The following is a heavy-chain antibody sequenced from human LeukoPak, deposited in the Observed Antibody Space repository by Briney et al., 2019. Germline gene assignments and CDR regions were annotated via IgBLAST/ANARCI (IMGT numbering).Heavy chain of an antibody. CDR1: GVSITSRNYY. CDR3: ARSPGYYFDY. J-gene: IGHJ4*02. Sequence: PSETLSLTCSVSGVSITSRNYYWLWLRQPPGKGLEWIGSIYYNGDTYYNLSLKSRVTISVDTSKYQCSLRLSSVTAADTAVYYCARSPGYYFDYWGQGTLVTVSS. D-gene: IGHD3-10*01. V-gene: IGHV4-39*07. CDR2: IYYNGDT.